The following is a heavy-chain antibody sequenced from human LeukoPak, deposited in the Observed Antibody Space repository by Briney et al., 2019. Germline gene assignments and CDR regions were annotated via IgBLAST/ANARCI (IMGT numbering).Heavy chain of an antibody. CDR2: IIPIFGTA. D-gene: IGHD3/OR15-3a*01. CDR1: GYTFTSYG. J-gene: IGHJ6*02. Sequence: ASVKVSCKASGYTFTSYGISWVRQAPGQGLEWMGGIIPIFGTANYAQKFQGRVTITADESTSTAYMELSSLRSEDTAVYYCARDWTPYGMDVWGQGTTVTVSS. V-gene: IGHV1-69*13. CDR3: ARDWTPYGMDV.